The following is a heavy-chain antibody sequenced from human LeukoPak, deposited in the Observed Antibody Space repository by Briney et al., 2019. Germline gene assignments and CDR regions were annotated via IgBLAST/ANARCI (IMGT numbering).Heavy chain of an antibody. Sequence: PGGSLRLSCAASGFTFRSYAMTWVRQAPGKGLEWVSGISSGSSDIYYAGSVKGRFTISRDNAKNSLYLQMNSLRAEDTAVYYCVKEIFRNGFHGLDVWGQGTTVTVSS. CDR1: GFTFRSYA. D-gene: IGHD5-24*01. CDR3: VKEIFRNGFHGLDV. V-gene: IGHV3-21*04. J-gene: IGHJ6*02. CDR2: ISSGSSDI.